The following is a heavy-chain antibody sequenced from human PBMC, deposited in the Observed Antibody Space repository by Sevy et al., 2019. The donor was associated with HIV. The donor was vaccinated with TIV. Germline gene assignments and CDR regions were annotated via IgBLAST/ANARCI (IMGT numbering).Heavy chain of an antibody. V-gene: IGHV3-30-3*01. CDR3: ASLSGITIFGVVCVRQYYYYMDV. Sequence: GGSLRLSCAASGFTFSSYAMHWVRQAPGKGLEWVAVISYDGSNKYYADSVKGRFTISRDNSKNTLYLQMNSLRAEDTAVYYCASLSGITIFGVVCVRQYYYYMDVWGKGTTVTVSS. CDR2: ISYDGSNK. D-gene: IGHD3-3*01. J-gene: IGHJ6*03. CDR1: GFTFSSYA.